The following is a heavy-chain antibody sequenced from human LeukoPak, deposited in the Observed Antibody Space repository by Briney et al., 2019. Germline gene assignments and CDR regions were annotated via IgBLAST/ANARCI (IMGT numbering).Heavy chain of an antibody. Sequence: GGSLRLSCAASGFTFSNAWMSWVRQAPGKGLEWVSVIYSGGSTYYADSVKGRFTISRDNSKNTVFLQMNSLRAEDTAVYYCARGYRYSSGWYNFDYWGQGTLVTVSS. CDR3: ARGYRYSSGWYNFDY. V-gene: IGHV3-66*01. CDR1: GFTFSNAW. J-gene: IGHJ4*02. CDR2: IYSGGST. D-gene: IGHD6-19*01.